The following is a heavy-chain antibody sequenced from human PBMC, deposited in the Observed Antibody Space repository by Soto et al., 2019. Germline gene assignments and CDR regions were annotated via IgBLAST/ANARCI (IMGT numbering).Heavy chain of an antibody. J-gene: IGHJ3*02. V-gene: IGHV3-21*04. Sequence: GGSLIRSCVASGFMFTLSTMNWVRQAPGEGLEWVSSITSASDYIFSAASVRGRLTISRDNAKKFLYLQMNSVRDEGMAVYSWARVGTGSSTPLDIWGQGTMVSVAS. D-gene: IGHD3-9*01. CDR3: ARVGTGSSTPLDI. CDR1: GFMFTLST. CDR2: ITSASDYI.